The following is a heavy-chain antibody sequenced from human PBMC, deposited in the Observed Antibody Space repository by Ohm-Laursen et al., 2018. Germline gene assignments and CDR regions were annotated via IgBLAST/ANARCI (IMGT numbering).Heavy chain of an antibody. CDR1: GFTFSSYG. Sequence: SLRLSCAASGFTFSSYGMHWVRQAPCKGLEWVAVIWYDGSNKYYADSVKGRFTISRDNSKNTLYLQMNSLRAEDTAVYYCARRSSFEVVTAIYYYGMDVWGQGTTVTVSS. CDR3: ARRSSFEVVTAIYYYGMDV. D-gene: IGHD2-21*02. V-gene: IGHV3-33*01. CDR2: IWYDGSNK. J-gene: IGHJ6*02.